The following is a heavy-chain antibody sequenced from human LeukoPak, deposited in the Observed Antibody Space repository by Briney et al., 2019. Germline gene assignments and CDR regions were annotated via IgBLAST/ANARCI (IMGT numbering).Heavy chain of an antibody. CDR3: ASSGYCSSTSCYTRLDY. CDR2: ISSSSSYI. Sequence: GSLRLSCAASGFTFSSYSMNWVRQAPGKGLEWVSSISSSSSYIYYADSVKGRFTISRDNAKKSLYLQMNSLRAEDTAVYYCASSGYCSSTSCYTRLDYWGQGTLVTVSS. V-gene: IGHV3-21*01. J-gene: IGHJ4*02. D-gene: IGHD2-2*02. CDR1: GFTFSSYS.